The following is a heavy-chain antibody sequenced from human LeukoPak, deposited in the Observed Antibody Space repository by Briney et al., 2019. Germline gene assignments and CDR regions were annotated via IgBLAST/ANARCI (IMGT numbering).Heavy chain of an antibody. D-gene: IGHD2-2*01. J-gene: IGHJ5*02. CDR1: GFTFSSYA. CDR3: AKEAEGYCSSTSCYYNWFDP. Sequence: GGSLRLSCAASGFTFSSYAMSWVRQAPGKGLEWVSSISGSGGSTNYADSVKGRFTISRDNSKNTLYLQMNSLRAEDTAVYYCAKEAEGYCSSTSCYYNWFDPWGQGTLVTVSS. CDR2: ISGSGGST. V-gene: IGHV3-23*01.